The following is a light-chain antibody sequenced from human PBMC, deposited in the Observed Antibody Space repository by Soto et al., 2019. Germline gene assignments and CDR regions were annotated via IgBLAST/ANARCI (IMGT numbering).Light chain of an antibody. Sequence: DIQMTQSPSTLSASVGDRVTITCRASQNINNWLAWYQHKPGKAPEILIYDASTLESGVPSRFSGSGSGTEFTLTISSLQPDDFATYYCQQYNLAFGQGTKVDIK. CDR3: QQYNLA. CDR2: DAS. CDR1: QNINNW. V-gene: IGKV1-5*01. J-gene: IGKJ1*01.